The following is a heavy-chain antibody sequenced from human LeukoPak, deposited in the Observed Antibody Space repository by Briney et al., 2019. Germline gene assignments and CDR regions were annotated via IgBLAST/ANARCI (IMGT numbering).Heavy chain of an antibody. CDR2: IRYDGSNK. V-gene: IGHV3-30*02. Sequence: SCKASGYTFTGYYMHWVRQAPGKGLEWVAFIRYDGSNKYYADSVKGRFTISRDNSKNTLYLQMNSLRAEDTAVYYCAIDTLDYYDSSGYYALDYWGQGTLVTVSS. CDR1: GYTFTGYY. D-gene: IGHD3-22*01. J-gene: IGHJ4*02. CDR3: AIDTLDYYDSSGYYALDY.